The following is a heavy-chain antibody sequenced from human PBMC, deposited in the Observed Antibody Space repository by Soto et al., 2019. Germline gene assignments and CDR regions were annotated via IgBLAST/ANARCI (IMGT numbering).Heavy chain of an antibody. J-gene: IGHJ5*01. CDR3: ARVTGLPRGYCSGGSCYWDWFDP. CDR1: GGTFSSYA. V-gene: IGHV1-18*01. D-gene: IGHD2-15*01. CDR2: ISAYNGNT. Sequence: GASVKVSCKASGGTFSSYAISWVRQAPGQGLEWMGWISAYNGNTNYAQKLQGRVNMTTDTSTSTAYMELRSLRSDDTAVYYCARVTGLPRGYCSGGSCYWDWFDPWGQGTTVTVSS.